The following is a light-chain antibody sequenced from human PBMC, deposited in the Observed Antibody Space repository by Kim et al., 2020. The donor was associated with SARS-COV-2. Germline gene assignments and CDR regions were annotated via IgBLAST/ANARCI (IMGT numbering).Light chain of an antibody. CDR3: QQYDHWPIT. Sequence: VSPGESASLSCRASQRLTNCLAWYQQKSGQAPSLLMYDISTRAAGIPARFSGSGSGTEFTLTISSLQSEDFAIYYCQQYDHWPITFGRGTRLEIK. V-gene: IGKV3-15*01. CDR1: QRLTNC. J-gene: IGKJ5*01. CDR2: DIS.